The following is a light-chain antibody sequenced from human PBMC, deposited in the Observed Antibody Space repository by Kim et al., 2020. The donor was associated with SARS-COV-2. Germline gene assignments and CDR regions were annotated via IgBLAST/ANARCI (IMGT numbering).Light chain of an antibody. CDR3: QSADISDTFWL. CDR2: KDT. CDR1: ALPKKY. J-gene: IGLJ3*02. Sequence: PGQTTRITCSGDALPKKYAYWFQQKPGQAPVLVMSKDTERPSGIPERFSGSTSGTTVTLTISGVQAEDEGDYYCQSADISDTFWLFGGGTQLTVL. V-gene: IGLV3-25*03.